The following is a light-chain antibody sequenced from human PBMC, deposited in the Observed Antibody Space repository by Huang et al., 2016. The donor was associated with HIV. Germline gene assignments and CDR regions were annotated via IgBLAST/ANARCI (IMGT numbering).Light chain of an antibody. Sequence: DIVLTQSPATLSVFPCDRVTLSCRASQNVNNYLAWYQQRPGQAPRLRIYDASIRPAGISDRFSGTGSGTEFTLTINGLETEDFALYYCQQRSGRVTFGGGTKIEV. CDR1: QNVNNY. J-gene: IGKJ4*01. CDR3: QQRSGRVT. CDR2: DAS. V-gene: IGKV3-11*01.